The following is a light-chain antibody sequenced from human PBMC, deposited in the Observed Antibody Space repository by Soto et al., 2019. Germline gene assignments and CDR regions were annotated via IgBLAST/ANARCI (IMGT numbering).Light chain of an antibody. V-gene: IGKV3-11*01. J-gene: IGKJ2*02. CDR1: QSVSTY. CDR3: QQRNNWPRGT. Sequence: EIVLTQSPATLSLSPGERATLSCRASQSVSTYLAWYQQKPGQAPRLLIYDASNRATGIPARFSGSGSGTDFTLTISSLEPEDFAVYYCQQRNNWPRGTFGQGTKLEIK. CDR2: DAS.